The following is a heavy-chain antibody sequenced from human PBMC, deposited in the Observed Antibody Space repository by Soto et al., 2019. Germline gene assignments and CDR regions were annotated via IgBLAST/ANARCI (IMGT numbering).Heavy chain of an antibody. Sequence: ASVKVSCKASGYTFTGYYIHWVRQAPGQGLEWMGWINPNSGGTDYLQKFQGRVTMTRDSSITTGYMELSSLRSDDTAVYYCARANSGDDDEFDYWGQGTPVTVSS. CDR2: INPNSGGT. J-gene: IGHJ4*02. CDR3: ARANSGDDDEFDY. D-gene: IGHD5-12*01. V-gene: IGHV1-2*02. CDR1: GYTFTGYY.